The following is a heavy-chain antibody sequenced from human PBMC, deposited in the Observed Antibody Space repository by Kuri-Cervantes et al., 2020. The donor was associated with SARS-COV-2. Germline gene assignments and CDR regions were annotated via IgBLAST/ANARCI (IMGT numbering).Heavy chain of an antibody. CDR2: INSDGSST. CDR1: KLTLDDYA. V-gene: IGHV3-74*01. D-gene: IGHD1-26*01. J-gene: IGHJ4*02. CDR3: ARDRVGLDY. Sequence: GESLKISCTASKLTLDDYAMYWVRQAPGKGLVWVSRINSDGSSTSYADSVKGRFTISRDNAKNTLYLQMNSLRAEDTAVYYCARDRVGLDYWGQGTLVTVSS.